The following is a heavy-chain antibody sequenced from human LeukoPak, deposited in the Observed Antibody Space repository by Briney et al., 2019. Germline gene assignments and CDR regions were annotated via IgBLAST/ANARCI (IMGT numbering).Heavy chain of an antibody. J-gene: IGHJ4*02. Sequence: GGSLRLSCAASGFTFSDYAMSWVRQTPGKGLEWVSAISGSGGSTYYADSVKGRFTISRDNSKNTLYLQMNSLRAEDTAVYYCAKAGQRITMIVALIGYYFDYWGQGTLVTVSS. V-gene: IGHV3-23*01. CDR2: ISGSGGST. CDR3: AKAGQRITMIVALIGYYFDY. D-gene: IGHD3-22*01. CDR1: GFTFSDYA.